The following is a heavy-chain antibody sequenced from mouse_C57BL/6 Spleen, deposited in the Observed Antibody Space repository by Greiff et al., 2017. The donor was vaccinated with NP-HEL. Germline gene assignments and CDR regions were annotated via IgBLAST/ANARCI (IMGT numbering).Heavy chain of an antibody. J-gene: IGHJ2*01. CDR2: IYPRDGST. CDR3: ARSGDYYGSSYVHYFDY. V-gene: IGHV1-85*01. CDR1: GYTFTSYD. Sequence: VQLQQSGPELVKPGASVKLSCKASGYTFTSYDINWVKQRPGQGLEWIGWIYPRDGSTKYNEKVKGKATLTVDTSSSTAYMELHSLPSEDSAVYFCARSGDYYGSSYVHYFDYWGQGTTLTVSS. D-gene: IGHD1-1*01.